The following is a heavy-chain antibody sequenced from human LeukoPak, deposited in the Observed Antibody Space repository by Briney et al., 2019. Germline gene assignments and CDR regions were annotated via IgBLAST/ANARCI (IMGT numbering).Heavy chain of an antibody. CDR2: IYWDDDK. Sequence: SGPTLVNPTQTLTLTCTFSGFSLSTSGVGVGWIRQPPGKALEWLALIYWDDDKRYSPSLKSRLTITKDTSKNQVVLTMTNMDPVDTATYYCAHRSTERVGLLPHGAFDIWGQGTMVTVSS. V-gene: IGHV2-5*02. D-gene: IGHD1-26*01. J-gene: IGHJ3*02. CDR1: GFSLSTSGVG. CDR3: AHRSTERVGLLPHGAFDI.